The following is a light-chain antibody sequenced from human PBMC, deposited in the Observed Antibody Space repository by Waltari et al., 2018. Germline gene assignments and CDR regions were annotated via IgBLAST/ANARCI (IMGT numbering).Light chain of an antibody. CDR2: AAS. J-gene: IGKJ4*01. Sequence: IQLTQSPSSLSASVGDRVTITCRASQVINSYLAWYQHKPGKAPKLLIYAASTLQSGVPSSFSGSGSGTDFTLTISSLQPEDFATYYCQQLNSYPITFGGGTKVEIK. V-gene: IGKV1-9*01. CDR3: QQLNSYPIT. CDR1: QVINSY.